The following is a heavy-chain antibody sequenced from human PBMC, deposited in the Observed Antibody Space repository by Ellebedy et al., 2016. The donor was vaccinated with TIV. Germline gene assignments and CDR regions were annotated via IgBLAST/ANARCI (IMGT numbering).Heavy chain of an antibody. CDR2: IYPGDSDT. V-gene: IGHV5-51*01. J-gene: IGHJ4*02. CDR3: ARMGGTMVRGVITETHNPIDY. CDR1: GYSFTSYW. D-gene: IGHD3-10*01. Sequence: GESLKISXKGSGYSFTSYWIGWVRQMPGKGLEWMGIIYPGDSDTRYSPSFQGQVTISADKSISTAYLQWSSLKASDTAMYYCARMGGTMVRGVITETHNPIDYWGQGTLVTVSS.